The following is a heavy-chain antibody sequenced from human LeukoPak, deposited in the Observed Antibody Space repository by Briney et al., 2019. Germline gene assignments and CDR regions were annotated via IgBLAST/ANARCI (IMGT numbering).Heavy chain of an antibody. CDR1: GYTFTNYD. CDR2: MKPNSGNT. Sequence: ASVKVSRKASGYTFTNYDINWVRQATGQGLEWMGYMKPNSGNTGYAQKFQGRVTMTRDTSISTAYMELSSLTSEDTAVYYCATELRWKDHWGQGTLVTASS. D-gene: IGHD4-23*01. J-gene: IGHJ4*02. CDR3: ATELRWKDH. V-gene: IGHV1-8*01.